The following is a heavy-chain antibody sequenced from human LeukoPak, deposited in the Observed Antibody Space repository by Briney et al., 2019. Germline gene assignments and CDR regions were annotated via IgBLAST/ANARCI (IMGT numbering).Heavy chain of an antibody. CDR2: IYYSGST. CDR3: ARSSSSPRFDY. J-gene: IGHJ4*02. CDR1: GGSIGSYF. D-gene: IGHD6-6*01. Sequence: SETLSLTCTVSGGSIGSYFWSWIRQPPGKGLEWIGYIYYSGSTNYNPSLKSRVTISVDTSKSQFSLKLTSVTAADTAVYFCARSSSSPRFDYWGQGALVTVSS. V-gene: IGHV4-59*01.